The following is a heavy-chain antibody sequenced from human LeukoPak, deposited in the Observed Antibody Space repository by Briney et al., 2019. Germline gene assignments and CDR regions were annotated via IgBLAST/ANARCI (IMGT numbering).Heavy chain of an antibody. CDR3: AKDIVVVVAATQDSGDY. CDR2: ISGSGGST. Sequence: PGGSLRLPCAASGFTFSSYAMSWVRQAPGKGLEWVSAISGSGGSTYYADSVKGRFTISRDNSKNTLYLQMNSLRAEDTAVYYCAKDIVVVVAATQDSGDYWGQGTLVTVSS. J-gene: IGHJ4*02. V-gene: IGHV3-23*01. D-gene: IGHD2-15*01. CDR1: GFTFSSYA.